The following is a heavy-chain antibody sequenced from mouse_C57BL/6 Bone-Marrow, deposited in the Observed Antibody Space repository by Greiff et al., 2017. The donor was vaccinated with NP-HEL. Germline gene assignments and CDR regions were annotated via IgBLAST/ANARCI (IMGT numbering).Heavy chain of an antibody. Sequence: QVQLQQSGAELARPGASVKLSCKASGYTFTSYGISWVKQRTGQGLEWIGEIYPRSGNTYYNEKFKGKATLTADKSSSTAYMELRSLTSEDSAVYFCARAYYYGSRGYYFDYWGQGTTLTVSS. CDR1: GYTFTSYG. J-gene: IGHJ2*01. V-gene: IGHV1-81*01. D-gene: IGHD1-1*01. CDR3: ARAYYYGSRGYYFDY. CDR2: IYPRSGNT.